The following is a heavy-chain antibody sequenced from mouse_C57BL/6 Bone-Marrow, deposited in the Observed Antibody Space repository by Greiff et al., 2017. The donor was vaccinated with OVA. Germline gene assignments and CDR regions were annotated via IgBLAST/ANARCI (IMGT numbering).Heavy chain of an antibody. CDR2: INYDGSST. D-gene: IGHD2-4*01. CDR3: ARVIYYDYDGTFDY. J-gene: IGHJ2*01. Sequence: EVKLMESEGGLVQPGSSMKLSCTASGFTFSDYYMAWVRQVPEKGLEWVANINYDGSSTYYLDSLKSRFIISRDNAKNILYLQMSSLKSEDTATYYCARVIYYDYDGTFDYWGQGTTLTVSS. V-gene: IGHV5-16*01. CDR1: GFTFSDYY.